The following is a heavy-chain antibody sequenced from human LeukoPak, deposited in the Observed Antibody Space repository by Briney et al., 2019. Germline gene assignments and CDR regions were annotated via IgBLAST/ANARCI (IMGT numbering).Heavy chain of an antibody. CDR2: ISSSSNTR. V-gene: IGHV3-48*02. J-gene: IGHJ3*02. CDR1: GFSFSSYE. Sequence: SGGSLILSRAVSGFSFSSYEMNWVRQAPGKGLEWGSYISSSSNTRYYTQSVKGRFTISRENAKNSLYLQMNSLRDEDTAVYFWAREGSGWDAFDIWGQGTMVTVSS. D-gene: IGHD6-19*01. CDR3: AREGSGWDAFDI.